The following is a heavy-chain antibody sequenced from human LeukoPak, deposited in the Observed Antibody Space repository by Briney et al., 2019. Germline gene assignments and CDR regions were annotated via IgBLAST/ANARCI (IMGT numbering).Heavy chain of an antibody. CDR2: INSDGSST. V-gene: IGHV3-74*01. D-gene: IGHD6-19*01. CDR1: GFTFSSYW. J-gene: IGHJ5*02. Sequence: PGGSLRLSCAASGFTFSSYWMHWVRQAPGKGLVWVSRINSDGSSTSYADSVKGRFTISRDNAKNTLYLQMNSLRAEDTAVYYCARSAYSSDWGLDPWGQGTLVTVSS. CDR3: ARSAYSSDWGLDP.